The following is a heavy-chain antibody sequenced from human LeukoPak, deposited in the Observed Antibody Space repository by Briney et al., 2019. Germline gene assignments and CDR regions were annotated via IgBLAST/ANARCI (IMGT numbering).Heavy chain of an antibody. D-gene: IGHD1-26*01. V-gene: IGHV4-61*01. CDR3: ARGRSNYYGMDV. Sequence: SETLSLTCSVSGDSVSSGSCYWSWIRQPPGKGLEWIGYMYYSGSTNYNPSLKSRVTISVDTSKNLFSLKVSSVTAADTAVYYCARGRSNYYGMDVWGQGTTVTVSS. J-gene: IGHJ6*02. CDR1: GDSVSSGSCY. CDR2: MYYSGST.